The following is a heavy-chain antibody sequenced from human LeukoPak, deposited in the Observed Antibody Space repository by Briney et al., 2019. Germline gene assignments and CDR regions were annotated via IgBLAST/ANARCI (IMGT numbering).Heavy chain of an antibody. CDR2: IIPIFGTA. J-gene: IGHJ4*02. D-gene: IGHD2-15*01. Sequence: SVKVSCKASGGTFSSYAISWARLAPGQGLEWMGRIIPIFGTANYAQKFQGRVTITTDESTSTAYMELSSLRSEDTAVYYCARDLSYCSGGSCYSDYWGQGTLVTVSS. V-gene: IGHV1-69*05. CDR3: ARDLSYCSGGSCYSDY. CDR1: GGTFSSYA.